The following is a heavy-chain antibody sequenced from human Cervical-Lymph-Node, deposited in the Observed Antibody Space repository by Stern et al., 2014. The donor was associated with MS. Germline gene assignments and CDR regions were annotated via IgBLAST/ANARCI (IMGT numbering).Heavy chain of an antibody. CDR2: IWYDGSNR. CDR3: AREGGNTAEYFQH. V-gene: IGHV3-33*01. D-gene: IGHD4-23*01. CDR1: GFTFSGSG. Sequence: MQLVESGGGVVQPGRSLRLSCAASGFTFSGSGMHWVRQAPGKGLEWLAIIWYDGSNRYYADSVKGRFTISRDNSKNTLYLQMNSLRAEDTAVYYCAREGGNTAEYFQHWGQGTLVTVS. J-gene: IGHJ1*01.